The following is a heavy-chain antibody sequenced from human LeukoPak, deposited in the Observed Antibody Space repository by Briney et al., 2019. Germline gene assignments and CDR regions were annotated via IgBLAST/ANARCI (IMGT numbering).Heavy chain of an antibody. V-gene: IGHV1-69*04. CDR1: GGTFSSYV. CDR3: ARDLYIVATGTEYYYYYYYMDV. CDR2: SIPILNLA. Sequence: GSSVKVSCKASGGTFSSYVISWVRQAPGQGLEWMGRSIPILNLANYAQKFQGRVTMTRDTSISTAYMELSRLRSDAPAVYYCARDLYIVATGTEYYYYYYYMDVWGKGTTVTVSS. D-gene: IGHD5-12*01. J-gene: IGHJ6*03.